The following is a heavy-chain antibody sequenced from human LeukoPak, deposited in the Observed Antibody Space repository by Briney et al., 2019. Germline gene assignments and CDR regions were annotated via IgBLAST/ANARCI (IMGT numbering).Heavy chain of an antibody. V-gene: IGHV3-66*02. Sequence: GGSLRLSCAASGFTVSSNYMSWVRQAPGKGLEWVSVIYSGGSTYYADSVKGRFTISRDNSKNTLYLQMNSLRAEDTAVYYCAKGAPRLLWFGELLVDYWGQGTLVTVSS. CDR3: AKGAPRLLWFGELLVDY. CDR2: IYSGGST. J-gene: IGHJ4*02. CDR1: GFTVSSNY. D-gene: IGHD3-10*01.